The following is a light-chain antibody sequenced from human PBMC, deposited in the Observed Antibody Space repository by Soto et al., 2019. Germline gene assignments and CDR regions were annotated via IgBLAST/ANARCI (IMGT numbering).Light chain of an antibody. CDR3: ETWDSNTHV. V-gene: IGLV4-60*02. J-gene: IGLJ3*02. Sequence: QLVLTQSSSASASLGSSVKLTCTLSSGHSSYIIAWHQQQPGKAPRYLMKLEGSGSYNKGSGVPDRFSGSSSGGDRYLTISNLQLEDEADYYCETWDSNTHVFGGGTKLTVL. CDR1: SGHSSYI. CDR2: LEGSGSY.